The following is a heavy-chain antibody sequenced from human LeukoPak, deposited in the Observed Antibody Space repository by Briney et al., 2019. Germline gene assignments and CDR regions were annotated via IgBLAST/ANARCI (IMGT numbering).Heavy chain of an antibody. CDR2: IKQDGSEK. V-gene: IGHV3-7*01. J-gene: IGHJ4*02. Sequence: GGSLRLSCAASGFTFSSYWMSWVRQAPGKGLEWVANIKQDGSEKFYVDSVKGRFTISRDNAKNSLYLQMNSLRAEDTAVYYCGGGLVPGPKEYWGQGTLVTVSS. CDR1: GFTFSSYW. D-gene: IGHD3-10*02. CDR3: GGGLVPGPKEY.